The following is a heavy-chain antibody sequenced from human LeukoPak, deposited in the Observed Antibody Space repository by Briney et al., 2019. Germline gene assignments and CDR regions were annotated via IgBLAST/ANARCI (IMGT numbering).Heavy chain of an antibody. CDR2: IYHSGST. CDR1: VGSISISSYY. J-gene: IGHJ4*02. Sequence: PSETLSLTCTLSVGSISISSYYWGWIRQPPGKGLEWIGSIYHSGSTYYNPSLKSRVTISVDTSKNQFSLKLSPVTAADTAVYYCARPLAGPYYFDYWGQGTLVTVSS. V-gene: IGHV4-39*01. D-gene: IGHD6-19*01. CDR3: ARPLAGPYYFDY.